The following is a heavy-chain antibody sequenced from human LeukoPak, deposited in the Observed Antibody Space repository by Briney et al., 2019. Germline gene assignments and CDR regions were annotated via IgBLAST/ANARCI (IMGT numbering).Heavy chain of an antibody. V-gene: IGHV3-23*01. Sequence: AVRSLSLSCAVSVFTFNTHATRWVRHAPRKWLWCVSAISDSGCRTYYKDSVKGRFPISRDNSKNKLYLQMNGLRGEDTAVYYCAKGRYGDKVSDGSDIWGQGTMVTVSS. CDR2: ISDSGCRT. CDR3: AKGRYGDKVSDGSDI. J-gene: IGHJ3*02. D-gene: IGHD4-17*01. CDR1: VFTFNTHA.